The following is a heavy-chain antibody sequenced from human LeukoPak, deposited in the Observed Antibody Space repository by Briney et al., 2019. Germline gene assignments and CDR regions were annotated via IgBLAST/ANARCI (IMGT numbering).Heavy chain of an antibody. J-gene: IGHJ4*02. V-gene: IGHV4-39*01. CDR1: GGSNSSSSYY. CDR3: ARSEDY. CDR2: IYYSGST. Sequence: SETLSLTCTVSGGSNSSSSYYWGWIRQPPGKGLEWIGSIYYSGSTYYNPSLKSRVTISVDTSKNQSPLQLSSVTAADTAVYYCARSEDYWGQGTLVTVSS.